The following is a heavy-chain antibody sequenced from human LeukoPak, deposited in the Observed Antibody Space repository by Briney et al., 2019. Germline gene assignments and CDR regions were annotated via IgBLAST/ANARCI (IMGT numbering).Heavy chain of an antibody. J-gene: IGHJ4*02. Sequence: PSETLSLTCTVSGGSISSSSYYWGWIRQPPGKGLEWIGSIYYSGSTYHNPSLKSRVTISVDTSKNQFSLKLSSVTAADTAVYYCARRRLLPFFDYWGQGTLVTVSS. CDR3: ARRRLLPFFDY. V-gene: IGHV4-39*01. CDR2: IYYSGST. D-gene: IGHD2-15*01. CDR1: GGSISSSSYY.